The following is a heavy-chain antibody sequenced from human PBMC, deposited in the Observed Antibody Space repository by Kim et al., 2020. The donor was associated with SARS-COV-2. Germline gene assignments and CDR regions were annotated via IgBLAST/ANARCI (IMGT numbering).Heavy chain of an antibody. D-gene: IGHD1-26*01. V-gene: IGHV3-30*04. CDR2: ISYDGSNK. J-gene: IGHJ6*02. CDR3: ARTRGGAYYYGMDV. Sequence: GGSLRLSCAASGFTFSSYAMHWVRQAPGKGLEWVAVISYDGSNKYYVDSVKGRFTISRDNSKNTLYLQMNSLRAEDTAVYYCARTRGGAYYYGMDVWGQGTTVTVSS. CDR1: GFTFSSYA.